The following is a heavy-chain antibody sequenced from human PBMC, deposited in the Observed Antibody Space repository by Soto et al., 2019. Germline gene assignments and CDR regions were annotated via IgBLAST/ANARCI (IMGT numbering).Heavy chain of an antibody. CDR2: ISTSGSSI. J-gene: IGHJ4*02. CDR3: VRGTNSYGLGGYYRSGDFFDY. Sequence: GGSLRLSCAASGFPLSNFEMNWCRRAPGKGLEWIAYISTSGSSIFFADSVQGRCSFSRDNRKNSLSLTLDRLRGDDTALYYCVRGTNSYGLGGYYRSGDFFDYWGQGTQVTVSS. D-gene: IGHD3-10*01. CDR1: GFPLSNFE. V-gene: IGHV3-48*03.